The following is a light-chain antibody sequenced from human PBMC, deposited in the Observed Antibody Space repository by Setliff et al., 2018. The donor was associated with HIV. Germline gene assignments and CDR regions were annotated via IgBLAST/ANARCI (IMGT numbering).Light chain of an antibody. CDR3: SSFTSSSTFV. J-gene: IGLJ1*01. V-gene: IGLV2-14*03. Sequence: QSVLTQPASVSGSPGQSITISCTGTSSDVGGYNYVSWYQQHPGRVPKLMIYEVTHRPSGVSNRFSGSKSGNAASLTISGLQAEDEADYYCSSFTSSSTFVFGTGTKVTVL. CDR1: SSDVGGYNY. CDR2: EVT.